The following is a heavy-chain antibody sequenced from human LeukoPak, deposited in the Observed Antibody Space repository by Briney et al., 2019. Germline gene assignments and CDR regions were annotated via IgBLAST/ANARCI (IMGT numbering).Heavy chain of an antibody. CDR3: ARDEGEYDTTYRFDY. Sequence: GGSLRLSCAASEFNFGSYWMSWVRQAPGKGLEWLGNIRQDGNQKYYVDSVKGRFTMSRDNARKSLYLQMNTLRVEDTAVYYCARDEGEYDTTYRFDYWGQGTLVTVSS. CDR2: IRQDGNQK. D-gene: IGHD2/OR15-2a*01. V-gene: IGHV3-7*01. J-gene: IGHJ4*02. CDR1: EFNFGSYW.